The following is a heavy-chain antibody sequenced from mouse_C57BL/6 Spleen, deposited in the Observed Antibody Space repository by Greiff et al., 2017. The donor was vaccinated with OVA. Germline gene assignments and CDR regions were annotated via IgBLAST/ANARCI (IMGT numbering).Heavy chain of an antibody. Sequence: EVKVVESGGGLVKPGGSLKLSCAASGFTFSDYGMHWVRQAPEKGLELVAYISSGSSTIYYAETVKGRFTISRDNAKNTLFLQMTSLRSEDTAMDYCARRGSSPYAMDYWGQGTSVTVSS. V-gene: IGHV5-17*01. CDR3: ARRGSSPYAMDY. CDR1: GFTFSDYG. D-gene: IGHD1-1*01. CDR2: ISSGSSTI. J-gene: IGHJ4*01.